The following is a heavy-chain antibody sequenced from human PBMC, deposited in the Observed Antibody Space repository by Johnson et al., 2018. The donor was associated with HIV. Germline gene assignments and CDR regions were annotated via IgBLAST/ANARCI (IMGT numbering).Heavy chain of an antibody. CDR3: ARVLWDYGEEDAFDI. J-gene: IGHJ3*02. V-gene: IGHV3-7*02. D-gene: IGHD4-17*01. CDR1: GFTFSSYW. Sequence: EVQLVESGGGLVQPGGSLRLSCAASGFTFSSYWMSWVHQAPGKGLEWVANIRQDGSQKYYVDSVKGLFTISRDNAKNSLYLQMNSLRAEDTAVYYCARVLWDYGEEDAFDIWGQWTMVTVSS. CDR2: IRQDGSQK.